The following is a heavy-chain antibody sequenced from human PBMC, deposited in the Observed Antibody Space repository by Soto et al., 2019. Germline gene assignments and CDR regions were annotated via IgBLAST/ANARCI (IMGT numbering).Heavy chain of an antibody. CDR2: ISGSGGST. Sequence: EVQLLESGGGLVQPGGSLRLSCAASGFTFSSYAMSWVRQAPGKGLEWVSAISGSGGSTYYADSVKGRFTISRDNSKNTLYLQMNSLGAEDTAVYYCAKAVDWNDVLIDYWGQGSLVIVSS. CDR3: AKAVDWNDVLIDY. J-gene: IGHJ4*02. D-gene: IGHD1-1*01. CDR1: GFTFSSYA. V-gene: IGHV3-23*01.